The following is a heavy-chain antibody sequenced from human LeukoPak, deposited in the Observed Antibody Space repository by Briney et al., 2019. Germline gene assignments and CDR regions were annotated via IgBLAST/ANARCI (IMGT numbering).Heavy chain of an antibody. CDR2: INPNSGGT. D-gene: IGHD3-22*01. V-gene: IGHV1-2*02. CDR1: GYTFTGYY. Sequence: ASVKVSCKASGYTFTGYYMHWLRQAPGQGLEWMGWINPNSGGTNYAQKFQGRVTMTRDTSLSTAYMELSRLRSDDTAVYYCARIYYDTSGHVEPTDYWGQGTLVTVSS. CDR3: ARIYYDTSGHVEPTDY. J-gene: IGHJ4*02.